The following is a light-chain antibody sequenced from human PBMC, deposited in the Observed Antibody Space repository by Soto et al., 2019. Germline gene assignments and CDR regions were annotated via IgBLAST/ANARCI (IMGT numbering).Light chain of an antibody. V-gene: IGKV3-15*01. CDR2: GAS. CDR3: QQYNYRPRT. CDR1: QSVRNN. Sequence: VVTQSPATLCGCPGERATLSCRASQSVRNNLGWYQQKSGQAPRLLIYGASTRATGAPARFSGSGSGAEFTLTISILQSEDFVVYCCQQYNYRPRTFGQGTKVDIK. J-gene: IGKJ1*01.